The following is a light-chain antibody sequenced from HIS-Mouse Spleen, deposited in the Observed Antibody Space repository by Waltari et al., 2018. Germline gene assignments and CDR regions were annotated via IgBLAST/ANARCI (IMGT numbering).Light chain of an antibody. CDR1: ALPKKY. V-gene: IGLV3-10*01. CDR2: EDS. J-gene: IGLJ2*01. CDR3: YSTDSSGNHRV. Sequence: SYELTQPPSVSVSPGQTARITCSGDALPKKYAYWYQQKSGPAPVLVNYEDSKRPSGIPARFSGSSSGTMATLTISGAQVEDEADYYCYSTDSSGNHRVFGGGTKLTVL.